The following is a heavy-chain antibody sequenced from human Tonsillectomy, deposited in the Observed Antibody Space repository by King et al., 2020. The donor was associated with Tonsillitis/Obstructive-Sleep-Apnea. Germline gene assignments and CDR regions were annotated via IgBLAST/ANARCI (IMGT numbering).Heavy chain of an antibody. V-gene: IGHV1-69*12. CDR1: GGTFSSYA. CDR2: IIPIFGTA. CDR3: AGQKNRSSWWDPVQH. D-gene: IGHD6-13*01. Sequence: QLVQSGAEVKKPGSSVKVSCKASGGTFSSYAISWVRQAPGQGLEWMGGIIPIFGTANYAQKFQGRVTITADESTSTAYMELSSLRSEDTAGYYCAGQKNRSSWWDPVQHWGQGTLVTVSS. J-gene: IGHJ1*01.